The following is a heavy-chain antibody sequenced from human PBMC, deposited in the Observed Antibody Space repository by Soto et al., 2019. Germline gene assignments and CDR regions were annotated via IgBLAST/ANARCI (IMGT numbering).Heavy chain of an antibody. J-gene: IGHJ4*02. CDR3: AKAGYGSGSYYTLSFDY. CDR2: ITNTGGST. CDR1: GFTVSSYA. V-gene: IGHV3-23*01. D-gene: IGHD3-10*01. Sequence: GGSLRLSCAASGFTVSSYAVSWVRQAPGKGLECVSSITNTGGSTYYADSVKGRFTISRDNSKNTVYLQMNSLRAEDTAVYYCAKAGYGSGSYYTLSFDYWGRGSLVTVSS.